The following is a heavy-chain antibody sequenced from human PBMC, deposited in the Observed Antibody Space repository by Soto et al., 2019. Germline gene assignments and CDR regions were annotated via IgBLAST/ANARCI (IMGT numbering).Heavy chain of an antibody. J-gene: IGHJ4*02. CDR3: ARGMTTVTTLDY. CDR2: IYYSGST. Sequence: GGSISSYYWSWIRQPPGKGLEWIGYIYYSGSTNYNPSLKSRVTISVDTSKNQFSLKLSSVTAADTAVYYCARGMTTVTTLDYWGQGTLVTVSS. CDR1: GGSISSYY. V-gene: IGHV4-59*12. D-gene: IGHD4-4*01.